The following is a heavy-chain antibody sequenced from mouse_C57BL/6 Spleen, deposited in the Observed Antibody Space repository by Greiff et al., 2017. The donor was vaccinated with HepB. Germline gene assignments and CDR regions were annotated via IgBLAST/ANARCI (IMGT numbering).Heavy chain of an antibody. V-gene: IGHV6-3*01. Sequence: EVKVVESGGGLVQPGGSMKLSCVASGFTFSNYWMNWVRQSPEKGLEWVAQIRLKSDNYATHYAESVKGRFTISRDDSKSSVYLQMNNLRAEDTGIYYCTGELRRGLSAYWGQGTLVTVSA. J-gene: IGHJ3*01. CDR2: IRLKSDNYAT. CDR1: GFTFSNYW. CDR3: TGELRRGLSAY. D-gene: IGHD2-4*01.